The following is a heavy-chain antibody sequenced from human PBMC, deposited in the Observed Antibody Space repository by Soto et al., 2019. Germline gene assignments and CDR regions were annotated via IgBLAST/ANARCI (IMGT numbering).Heavy chain of an antibody. J-gene: IGHJ4*01. Sequence: QVQLVQSGAEVKKPGASVKVSCQTSGYNFSAYYFNWVRQAAGQGPEWMGWLNPRNGQTGYVQKFRGRVTMTRDTSSATVYLELSRRTSEDTAMYFCERETDTSMVDYWGYGPLVTVSS. CDR3: ERETDTSMVDY. CDR2: LNPRNGQT. D-gene: IGHD5-18*01. V-gene: IGHV1-8*01. CDR1: GYNFSAYY.